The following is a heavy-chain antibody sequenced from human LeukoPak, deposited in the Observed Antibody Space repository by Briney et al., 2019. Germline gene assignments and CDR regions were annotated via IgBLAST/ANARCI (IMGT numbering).Heavy chain of an antibody. V-gene: IGHV4-59*01. Sequence: SETLSLTCSVSGGSISHYFWSWIRQAPGKGLEWIGYIYNSGPTDYNPSLKSRVTISLDTSKNRVSLKMTSVSAADTAVYYCATLTGTTYPYYFDHWGQGTLLPVSS. CDR3: ATLTGTTYPYYFDH. D-gene: IGHD1-20*01. CDR1: GGSISHYF. CDR2: IYNSGPT. J-gene: IGHJ4*02.